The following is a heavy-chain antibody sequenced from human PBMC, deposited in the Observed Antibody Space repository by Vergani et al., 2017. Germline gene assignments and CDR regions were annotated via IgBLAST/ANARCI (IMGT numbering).Heavy chain of an antibody. CDR2: INTNTGNP. CDR3: ARFGHGRGALRYFDWLSDY. CDR1: GYTFTSYA. D-gene: IGHD3-9*01. J-gene: IGHJ4*02. Sequence: QVQLVQSGSELKKPGASVKVSCKASGYTFTSYAMNWVRQAPGQGLEWMGWINTNTGNPTYAQGFTGRFVFSLDTSVSTAYLQISSLKAEDTAVYYWARFGHGRGALRYFDWLSDYWGQGTLVTVSS. V-gene: IGHV7-4-1*02.